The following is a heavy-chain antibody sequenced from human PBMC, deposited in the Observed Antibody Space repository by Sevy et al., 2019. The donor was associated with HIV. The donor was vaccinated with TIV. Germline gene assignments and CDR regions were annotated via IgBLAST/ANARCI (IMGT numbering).Heavy chain of an antibody. CDR3: ASRNGYSSSWYLDY. D-gene: IGHD6-13*01. J-gene: IGHJ4*02. V-gene: IGHV3-21*01. CDR1: GFTFSSYS. Sequence: GGSLRLSCAASGFTFSSYSMNWVRQAPGKGLEWVSSISSSSSYIYYAHSVKGRFTISSDNAKNSLYLQMNSLRAEDTAVYYCASRNGYSSSWYLDYWGQGTLVTVSS. CDR2: ISSSSSYI.